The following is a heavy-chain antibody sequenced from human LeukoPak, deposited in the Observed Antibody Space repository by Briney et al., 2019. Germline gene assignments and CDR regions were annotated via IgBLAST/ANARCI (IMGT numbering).Heavy chain of an antibody. CDR2: IYYSGST. D-gene: IGHD2-15*01. CDR1: GGSISGYY. V-gene: IGHV4-59*01. J-gene: IGHJ6*03. Sequence: KPSETLSLTCTVSGGSISGYYWSWIRQPPGKGLEWIGYIYYSGSTNYNPSLKSRVTISVDTSKNQFSLKLSSVTAADTAVYYCARRLGIGYCSGVSCYYYMDVWGKRTTVTVSS. CDR3: ARRLGIGYCSGVSCYYYMDV.